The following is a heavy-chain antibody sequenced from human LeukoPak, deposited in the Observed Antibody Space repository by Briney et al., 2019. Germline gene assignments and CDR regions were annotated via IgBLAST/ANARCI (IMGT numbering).Heavy chain of an antibody. J-gene: IGHJ4*02. CDR3: VKASEYYDY. Sequence: GGSLRLSCSASGFTFSSFGMHWVRQAPGKGLEYVSSIGTNGGSIVYADSVRGRFTISRDSSKNTLYLQMSSLRAEDTAVYYCVKASEYYDYWGQGTLVAVSS. D-gene: IGHD3-10*01. V-gene: IGHV3-64D*06. CDR2: IGTNGGSI. CDR1: GFTFSSFG.